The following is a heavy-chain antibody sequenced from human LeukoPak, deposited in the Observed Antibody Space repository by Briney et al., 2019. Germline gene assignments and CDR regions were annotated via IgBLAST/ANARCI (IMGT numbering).Heavy chain of an antibody. D-gene: IGHD3-10*01. Sequence: PGGSLRLSCTASGFSFSNSAMIWVRQAPGKGLEWVSSIGGGGSSYYAGSVKGRFTISRDNSKNTVYLQMNNLRAEDTAIFYCVKGVTMVRGSREFDYWGQGTLVTVSS. CDR3: VKGVTMVRGSREFDY. CDR1: GFSFSNSA. J-gene: IGHJ4*02. V-gene: IGHV3-23*01. CDR2: IGGGGSS.